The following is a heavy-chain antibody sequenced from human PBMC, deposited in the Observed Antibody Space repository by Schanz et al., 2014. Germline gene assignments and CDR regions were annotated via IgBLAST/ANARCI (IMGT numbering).Heavy chain of an antibody. V-gene: IGHV3-33*06. CDR2: IWYDENNK. D-gene: IGHD3-9*01. Sequence: QVQLVESGGGVVQFGRSLRLSCVASGFTFSSYGMHWVRQAPGKGLEWVAVIWYDENNKYYADSVKGRFTMSRDNSKNTLYLQMNSLSADDTAVYYCAKQIHYDILTVTRNWGQGTLVTVSS. CDR1: GFTFSSYG. CDR3: AKQIHYDILTVTRN. J-gene: IGHJ4*02.